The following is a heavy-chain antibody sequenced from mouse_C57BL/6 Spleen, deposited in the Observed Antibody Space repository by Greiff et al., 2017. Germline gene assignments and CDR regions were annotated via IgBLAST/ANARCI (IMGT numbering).Heavy chain of an antibody. CDR2: IYPGSGST. D-gene: IGHD2-4*01. J-gene: IGHJ1*03. V-gene: IGHV1-55*01. CDR1: GYTFTSYW. CDR3: ARHSYYDYGRYVDV. Sequence: QVQLHQPGAELVKPGASVKLSCKASGYTFTSYWITWVKQGPGQGLEWIGDIYPGSGSTNYNEKFKSKATLTVDSSSSTAYMQRSSLTSEDSAVYYCARHSYYDYGRYVDVWGTGTTGTVSS.